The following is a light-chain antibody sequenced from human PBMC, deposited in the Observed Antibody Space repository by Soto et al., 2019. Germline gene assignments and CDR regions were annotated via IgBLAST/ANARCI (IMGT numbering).Light chain of an antibody. CDR3: QQRSKWPFT. J-gene: IGKJ5*01. CDR2: DVS. V-gene: IGKV3-11*01. CDR1: QSVSSY. Sequence: EIVLTQSPATVSLSPGERATLSCRASQSVSSYLGWYQQQPGQPPRLVIYDVSSRATGIPARFSGRGSGTDFTLTISSLQPEDFAVYYCQQRSKWPFTFGQGTRLEIK.